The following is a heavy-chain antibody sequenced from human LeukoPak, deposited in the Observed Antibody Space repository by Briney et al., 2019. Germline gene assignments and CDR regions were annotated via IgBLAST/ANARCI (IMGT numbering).Heavy chain of an antibody. J-gene: IGHJ3*02. V-gene: IGHV3-23*01. CDR1: GFTFSSYA. CDR2: ISASGGST. Sequence: PGGSLRLSCVASGFTFSSYAMSWVRQAPGKGLEWVSIISASGGSTYYADSVKGRFTISRDNSKNTVYLQLNSLRGEDTAVYYCARSRYLDWGGAFDMWGQGTMVTVSS. D-gene: IGHD3-9*01. CDR3: ARSRYLDWGGAFDM.